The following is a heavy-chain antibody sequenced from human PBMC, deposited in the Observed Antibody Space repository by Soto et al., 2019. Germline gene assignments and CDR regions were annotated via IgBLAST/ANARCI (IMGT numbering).Heavy chain of an antibody. V-gene: IGHV3-74*01. CDR2: INGDGSFT. J-gene: IGHJ4*02. CDR3: ARVGGGSGNFDY. CDR1: GFTFNNYW. Sequence: EVQLVESGGGLVQPGGSLRLSCGASGFTFNNYWMHWVRQVPGEGLVWVSRINGDGSFTRFADSVKGRFTISRDNAKNTVHLQMNSLRVEDTAVYYCARVGGGSGNFDYWGQGALVTGSS. D-gene: IGHD3-10*01.